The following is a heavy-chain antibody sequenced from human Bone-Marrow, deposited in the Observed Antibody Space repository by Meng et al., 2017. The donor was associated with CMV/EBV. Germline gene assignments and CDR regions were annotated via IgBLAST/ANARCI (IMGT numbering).Heavy chain of an antibody. CDR1: SFSRYY. V-gene: IGHV4-59*01. D-gene: IGHD3-3*01. Sequence: SFSRYYWSWIRQPPGKGLEWIGYIYYSGSTNYNPSLKSRVTISVDTSKNQFSLKLSSVTAADTAVYYCARSYYDFWSGYLSDWYFDLWGRGTLVTVSS. J-gene: IGHJ2*01. CDR3: ARSYYDFWSGYLSDWYFDL. CDR2: IYYSGST.